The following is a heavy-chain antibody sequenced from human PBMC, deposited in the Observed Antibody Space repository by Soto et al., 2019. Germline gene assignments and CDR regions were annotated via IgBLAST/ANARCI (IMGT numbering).Heavy chain of an antibody. Sequence: SETLSLTCTVSGGSISSYYWSWIRQPPGKGLEWIGYIYYSGSTNYNPSLKSRVTISVDTSKNQFSLKLSSVTAADTAVYYCARAHFSGLRWRTSYYYGMDVWGQGTTVT. V-gene: IGHV4-59*01. CDR3: ARAHFSGLRWRTSYYYGMDV. CDR2: IYYSGST. CDR1: GGSISSYY. D-gene: IGHD4-17*01. J-gene: IGHJ6*02.